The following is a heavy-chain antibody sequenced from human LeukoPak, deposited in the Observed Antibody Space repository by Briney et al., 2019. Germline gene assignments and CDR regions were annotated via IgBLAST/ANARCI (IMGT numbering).Heavy chain of an antibody. D-gene: IGHD6-13*01. Sequence: SETLSLTCAFYGGSFSSHYWSWIRQPPGKGLEWIGYVYYSGSINYNPSLQSRVTISVETSKNQFSLKLNSVTAADTAVYYCARGGYYFDFWGQGTLVTVSS. J-gene: IGHJ4*02. CDR3: ARGGYYFDF. CDR2: VYYSGSI. V-gene: IGHV4-59*11. CDR1: GGSFSSHY.